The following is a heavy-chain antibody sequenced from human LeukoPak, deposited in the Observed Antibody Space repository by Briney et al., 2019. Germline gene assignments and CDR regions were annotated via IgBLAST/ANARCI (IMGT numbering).Heavy chain of an antibody. CDR3: VTEGFTYGYHAFDI. J-gene: IGHJ3*02. CDR1: GFTFSSYA. CDR2: ISYDGSNK. D-gene: IGHD5-18*01. V-gene: IGHV3-30*04. Sequence: PGGSLRLSCAASGFTFSSYAMHWVRQAPGKGLEWVAVISYDGSNKYYADSVKGRFTISRDNSKNTLYLQMNSLRAEDTAVYYCVTEGFTYGYHAFDIWGQGTMVTVSS.